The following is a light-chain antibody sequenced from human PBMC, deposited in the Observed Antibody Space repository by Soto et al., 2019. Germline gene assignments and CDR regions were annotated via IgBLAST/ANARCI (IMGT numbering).Light chain of an antibody. CDR3: QQYENYWT. Sequence: IQLTQSPSTLSATPGDRVTITCRASQSISSWLAWYQHKPGKAPKLLIYDASNLDSGVQSRFSGSGSGTEFSLTISNLQPDDCATYYCQQYENYWTFGQGTKVDIK. CDR2: DAS. J-gene: IGKJ1*01. CDR1: QSISSW. V-gene: IGKV1-5*01.